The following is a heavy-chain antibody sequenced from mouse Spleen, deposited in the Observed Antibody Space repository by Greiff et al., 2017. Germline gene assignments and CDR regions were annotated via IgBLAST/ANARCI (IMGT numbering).Heavy chain of an antibody. Sequence: EVQVVESEGGLVQPGSSMKLSCTASGFTFSDYYMAWVRQVPEKGLEWVANINYDGSSTYYLDSLKSRFIISRDNAKNILYLQMSSLKSEDTATYYCARGVGYYGSSWFAYWGQGTLVTVSA. CDR2: INYDGSST. CDR3: ARGVGYYGSSWFAY. V-gene: IGHV5-16*01. J-gene: IGHJ3*01. D-gene: IGHD1-1*01. CDR1: GFTFSDYY.